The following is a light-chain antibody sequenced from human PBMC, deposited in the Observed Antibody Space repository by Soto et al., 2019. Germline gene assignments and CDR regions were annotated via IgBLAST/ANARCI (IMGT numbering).Light chain of an antibody. J-gene: IGKJ5*01. CDR1: QSVSSSY. CDR2: DAS. V-gene: IGKV3-20*01. CDR3: QQYGSSRLT. Sequence: EIVLTQSPGTLSLSPGERATLSCRASQSVSSSYLAWYQQKPGQAPRLLIYDASSRATGIPDRFSGSGSGTDFTLTISRLEPEDFAVYYCQQYGSSRLTFGQGTRLEIK.